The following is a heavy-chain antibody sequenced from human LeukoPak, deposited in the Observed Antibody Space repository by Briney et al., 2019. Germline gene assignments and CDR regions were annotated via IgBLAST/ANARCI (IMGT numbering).Heavy chain of an antibody. V-gene: IGHV1-18*01. CDR1: GYTFTSYV. CDR3: ARIPSCKSSGGSCYVQGHWFDP. J-gene: IGHJ5*02. CDR2: ISAYNGNT. D-gene: IGHD2-15*01. Sequence: ASVKDSCKASGYTFTSYVISWVRQAPGQGLEWMGCISAYNGNTNYAQKLQGRVTMTTDTSTSTAYMELRSLISDDTAVYYCARIPSCKSSGGSCYVQGHWFDPWGQGTLVTVSS.